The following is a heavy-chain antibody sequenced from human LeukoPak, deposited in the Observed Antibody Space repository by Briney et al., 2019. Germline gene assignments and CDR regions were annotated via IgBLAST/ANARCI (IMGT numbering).Heavy chain of an antibody. CDR2: IRSGGSPI. Sequence: QEWISYIRSGGSPIYYADSVKGRFTISRDNAKNSLYLLMNSLRDEDTAVYYCARDLRESGFEYWGQGTLVTVSS. D-gene: IGHD1-26*01. V-gene: IGHV3-11*04. CDR3: ARDLRESGFEY. J-gene: IGHJ4*02.